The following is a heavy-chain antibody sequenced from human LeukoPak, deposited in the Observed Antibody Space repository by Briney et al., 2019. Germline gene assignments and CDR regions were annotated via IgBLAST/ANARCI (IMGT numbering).Heavy chain of an antibody. CDR3: AKDFGYYYVTPSIDY. CDR1: GFTFDDHA. Sequence: GRSLRLSCVASGFTFDDHAMHWVRQAPGKGLEWVSGISWKSGSIGYADSVKGRFTISRDNAKNSLYLQMNSLRAEDTALYYCAKDFGYYYVTPSIDYWGQGTLVTVSS. CDR2: ISWKSGSI. J-gene: IGHJ4*02. V-gene: IGHV3-9*01. D-gene: IGHD3-10*02.